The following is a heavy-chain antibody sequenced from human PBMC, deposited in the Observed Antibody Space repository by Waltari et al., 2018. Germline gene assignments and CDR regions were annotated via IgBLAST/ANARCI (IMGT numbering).Heavy chain of an antibody. CDR1: GFTFDDYA. CDR3: AKSNGAEAFDI. V-gene: IGHV3-9*03. J-gene: IGHJ3*02. CDR2: ISWNSGSI. Sequence: EVQLVESGGGLVQPGRSLRLSCAASGFTFDDYAMHWVRQAPGKGLEWVSGISWNSGSIGYADSVKGRFTISRDNAKNSLYLQMNSLRAEDMALYYCAKSNGAEAFDIWGQGTMVTVSS.